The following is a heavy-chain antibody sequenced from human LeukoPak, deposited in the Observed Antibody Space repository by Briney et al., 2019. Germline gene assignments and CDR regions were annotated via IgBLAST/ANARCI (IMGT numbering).Heavy chain of an antibody. V-gene: IGHV3-48*01. J-gene: IGHJ4*02. CDR3: VRDNPRCCGVIPANIDDY. Sequence: GGSLRLSCAASGFTFSSYSMNWVRQAPGKGLEWVSYISSSSSTIYYADSVKGRFTISRDNAKNSLYLQMNSLRAEDTAVYYCVRDNPRCCGVIPANIDDYWGQGTLVTVSS. CDR1: GFTFSSYS. D-gene: IGHD2-21*01. CDR2: ISSSSSTI.